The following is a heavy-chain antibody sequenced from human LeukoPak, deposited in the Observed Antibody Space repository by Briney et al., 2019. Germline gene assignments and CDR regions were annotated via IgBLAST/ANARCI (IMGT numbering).Heavy chain of an antibody. J-gene: IGHJ3*02. CDR2: IYYSGST. D-gene: IGHD5-18*01. V-gene: IGHV4-39*07. CDR3: ARDISTNTAMAMDAFDI. Sequence: SETLSLTCTVSGGSISSSSYYWGWIRQPPGKGLEWIGSIYYSGSTYYNPSLKSRVTISVDTSKNQFSLKLSSVTAADTAVYYCARDISTNTAMAMDAFDIWGQGTMVTVSS. CDR1: GGSISSSSYY.